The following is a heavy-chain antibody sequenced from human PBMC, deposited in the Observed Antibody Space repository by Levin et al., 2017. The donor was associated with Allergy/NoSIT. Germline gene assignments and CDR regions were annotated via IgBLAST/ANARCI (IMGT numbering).Heavy chain of an antibody. Sequence: GGSLRLSCKGSGYSFTSYWIGGVRQMPGKGLDWMGIIYPGDSDPRYSPSFQGQGTISADKSISTAYLQWGSLKASDTAMYYCARPVGGDGYRDAFDIWGQGTMVTVSS. J-gene: IGHJ3*02. CDR1: GYSFTSYW. V-gene: IGHV5-51*01. D-gene: IGHD5-24*01. CDR2: IYPGDSDP. CDR3: ARPVGGDGYRDAFDI.